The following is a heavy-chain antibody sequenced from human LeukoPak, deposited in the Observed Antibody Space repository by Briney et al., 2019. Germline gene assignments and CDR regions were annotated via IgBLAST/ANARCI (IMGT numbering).Heavy chain of an antibody. CDR2: IYYSGST. CDR3: ARGGNGDFPFDY. CDR1: GGSISSGGYY. Sequence: SQTLSLTCTVSGGSISSGGYYWSWIRQHPGTGLEWIGYIYYSGSTYYNPSLKSRVTISVDTSKNQFSLKLSSVTAADTAVYYCARGGNGDFPFDYWGQGTLVTVSS. D-gene: IGHD4-17*01. J-gene: IGHJ4*02. V-gene: IGHV4-31*03.